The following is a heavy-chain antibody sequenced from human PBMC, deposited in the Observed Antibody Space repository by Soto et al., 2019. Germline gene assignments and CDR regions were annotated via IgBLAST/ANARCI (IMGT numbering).Heavy chain of an antibody. CDR2: IYYSGST. CDR1: GGSISSYY. Sequence: SETLSLTCTVSGGSISSYYWSWIRQPPGKGLEWIGYIYYSGSTNYNPSLKSRVTISVDTSKNQFSLKLSSVTAADTAVYYCARVGWYYGSGSYYNSPFAFDIWGQGTMVTVSS. D-gene: IGHD3-10*01. J-gene: IGHJ3*02. CDR3: ARVGWYYGSGSYYNSPFAFDI. V-gene: IGHV4-59*01.